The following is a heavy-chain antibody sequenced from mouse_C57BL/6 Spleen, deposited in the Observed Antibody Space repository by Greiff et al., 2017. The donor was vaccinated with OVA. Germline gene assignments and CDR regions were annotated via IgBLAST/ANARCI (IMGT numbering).Heavy chain of an antibody. Sequence: QVQLKESGPGLVQPSQSLSITCTVSGFSLTSYGVHWVRQSPGTGLEWLGVIWSGGSTDYNAAFISRLSISKDNSKSQVFFKMNSLQADDTAIDYCARNGGPAVVATDYFDYWGQGTTLTVSS. J-gene: IGHJ2*01. CDR3: ARNGGPAVVATDYFDY. V-gene: IGHV2-2*01. CDR2: IWSGGST. D-gene: IGHD1-1*01. CDR1: GFSLTSYG.